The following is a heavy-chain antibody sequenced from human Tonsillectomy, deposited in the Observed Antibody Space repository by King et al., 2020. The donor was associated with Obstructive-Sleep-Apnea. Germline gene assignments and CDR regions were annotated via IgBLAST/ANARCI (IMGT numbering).Heavy chain of an antibody. CDR2: IYYTGST. D-gene: IGHD6-13*01. CDR3: ARDNREEYSREDY. J-gene: IGHJ4*02. CDR1: GGSISSSSYY. V-gene: IGHV4-39*07. Sequence: QLQESGPRLVKPSETLSLICTVSGGSISSSSYYWAWIRQPPGKGLEWIGSIYYTGSTFYNPSLKSRVTISVDTSKNQFSLKLSSVTAADTAVYYCARDNREEYSREDYWGQGTLVTVSS.